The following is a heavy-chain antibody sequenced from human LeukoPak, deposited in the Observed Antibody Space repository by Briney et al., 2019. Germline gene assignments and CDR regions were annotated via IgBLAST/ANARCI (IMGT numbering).Heavy chain of an antibody. J-gene: IGHJ4*02. Sequence: SVKVSCKASGGTFSSYAISWVRQAPGQGLEWMGGIIPIFGTANYAQKFQGRVTMTTDTSTSTAYMELRSLRSDDTAVYYCARDTPYCTNGVCYILDDYWGQGTLVTVSS. D-gene: IGHD2-8*01. CDR1: GGTFSSYA. V-gene: IGHV1-69*05. CDR2: IIPIFGTA. CDR3: ARDTPYCTNGVCYILDDY.